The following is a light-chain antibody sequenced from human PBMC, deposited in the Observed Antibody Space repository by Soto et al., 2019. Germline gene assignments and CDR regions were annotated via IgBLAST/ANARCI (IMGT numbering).Light chain of an antibody. Sequence: IQITQFPSTRSGSVGDRSTITCRASQTISSWLAWYQQKPGKSPKLLIYDDSSFESGAPSRFSGSGSGTDFTLTISSLQPDDFATYSCHPYNSYWTVGHGTQVEIK. CDR2: DDS. V-gene: IGKV1-5*01. J-gene: IGKJ1*01. CDR1: QTISSW. CDR3: HPYNSYWT.